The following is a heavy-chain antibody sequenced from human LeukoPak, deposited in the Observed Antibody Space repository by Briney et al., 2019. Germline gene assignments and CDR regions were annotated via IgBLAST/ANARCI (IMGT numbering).Heavy chain of an antibody. CDR1: GYTFTSYY. J-gene: IGHJ5*02. Sequence: GASVKVSCKASGYTFTSYYMHWVRQAPGQGLEWMGIINPSGGSTSYAQKFQGRVTMTRDTSTSTVYMELSSLRSEDTAVYYCARSGASMTTVTSNWFDPWGQGTLVTVSS. D-gene: IGHD4-17*01. V-gene: IGHV1-46*01. CDR3: ARSGASMTTVTSNWFDP. CDR2: INPSGGST.